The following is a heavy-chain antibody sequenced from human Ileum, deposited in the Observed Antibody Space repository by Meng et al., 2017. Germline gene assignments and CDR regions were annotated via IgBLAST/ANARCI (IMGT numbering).Heavy chain of an antibody. CDR1: GGSVSGYY. J-gene: IGHJ4*02. CDR3: ARGGGRYGPDFDY. Sequence: QHGGAGRLKPSGTLSLTCAFYGGSVSGYYGSWIRQPPGKGLEWIGEINHSGSTNYTPSLKSRVTISVDTSKNQFSLKLSSVTAADTAVYYCARGGGRYGPDFDYWGQGTLVTVSS. V-gene: IGHV4-34*01. CDR2: INHSGST. D-gene: IGHD3-16*01.